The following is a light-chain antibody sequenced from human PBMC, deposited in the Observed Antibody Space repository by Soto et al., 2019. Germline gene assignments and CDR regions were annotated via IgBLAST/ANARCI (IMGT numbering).Light chain of an antibody. Sequence: EIVLTQSPGTLSLSPGERATLSCRASHSLSSSYLAWYQQKPGRAPRLLMYGVSYRATGIPDRFSGGGSGTHFTLTISRLEPEDIAVYYCQQYGGSPPITFGQGTRLEI. CDR1: HSLSSSY. CDR3: QQYGGSPPIT. CDR2: GVS. J-gene: IGKJ5*01. V-gene: IGKV3-20*01.